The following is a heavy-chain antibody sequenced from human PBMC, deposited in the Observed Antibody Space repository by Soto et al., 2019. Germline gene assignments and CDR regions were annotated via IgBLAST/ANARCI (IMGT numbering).Heavy chain of an antibody. CDR3: AVWDVLLWFGEPSGGYGMDV. CDR1: GYTFTSYY. Sequence: ASVKVSCKASGYTFTSYYMHWVRQAPGQGLEWMGIINPSGGSTSYAQKFQGRVTMTRDTSTSTVYMELSSLRSEDTAVYYCAVWDVLLWFGEPSGGYGMDVWGQGTTVTVSS. CDR2: INPSGGST. J-gene: IGHJ6*02. V-gene: IGHV1-46*01. D-gene: IGHD3-10*01.